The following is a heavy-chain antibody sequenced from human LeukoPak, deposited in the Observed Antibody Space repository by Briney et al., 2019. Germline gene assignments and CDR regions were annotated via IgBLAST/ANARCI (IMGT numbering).Heavy chain of an antibody. CDR3: ARRMTTSDY. V-gene: IGHV4-34*01. CDR2: INHSGST. J-gene: IGHJ4*02. CDR1: GGSFSGYY. D-gene: IGHD4-17*01. Sequence: SETLSLXCAVYGGSFSGYYWSWIRQPPGKGLEWIGEINHSGSTNYNPSLKSRVTISVDTSKNQFSLKLSSVTAADTAVYYCARRMTTSDYWGQGTLVTVSS.